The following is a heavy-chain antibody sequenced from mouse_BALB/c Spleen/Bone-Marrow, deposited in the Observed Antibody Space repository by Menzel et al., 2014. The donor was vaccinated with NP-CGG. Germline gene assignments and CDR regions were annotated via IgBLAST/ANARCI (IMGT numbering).Heavy chain of an antibody. V-gene: IGHV5-17*02. CDR1: GFTFSSFG. CDR2: ISSGSTAI. CDR3: ARGGNWDDFDV. D-gene: IGHD4-1*01. J-gene: IGHJ1*01. Sequence: EVKLVESGGGLVQPGGSRKLSCAASGFTFSSFGMHWVRQAPEKGLEWVAYISSGSTAICYADTVKGRFTISRDNPKNTLFLQMTSLRSEDTAMYYCARGGNWDDFDVWAAGTTVTVSS.